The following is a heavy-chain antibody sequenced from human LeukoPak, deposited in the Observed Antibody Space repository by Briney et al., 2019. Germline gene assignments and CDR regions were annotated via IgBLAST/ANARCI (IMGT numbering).Heavy chain of an antibody. CDR1: GGTFSSYT. CDR3: GSPYYDSSGYNLDY. Sequence: GSSVKVSCKASGGTFSSYTISWVRQAPGQGLEWMGRIIPIVGIANYAQKFQGRVTITADKSTSTAYMELSSLRSEDTAVYYCGSPYYDSSGYNLDYWGQGTLVTVSS. CDR2: IIPIVGIA. J-gene: IGHJ4*02. V-gene: IGHV1-69*02. D-gene: IGHD3-22*01.